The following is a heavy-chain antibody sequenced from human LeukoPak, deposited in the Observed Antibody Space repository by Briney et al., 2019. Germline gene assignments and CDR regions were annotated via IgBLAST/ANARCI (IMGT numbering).Heavy chain of an antibody. CDR2: INPNSGGT. J-gene: IGHJ5*02. V-gene: IGHV1-2*02. CDR1: GYTFTGYY. CDR3: AGLDYDFWSGYHSEDWFDP. D-gene: IGHD3-3*01. Sequence: ASVKVSCKASGYTFTGYYMHWVRQAPGQGLEWMGWINPNSGGTNYAQKFQGRVTMTRDTSISTAYMELTRLRSDDTAVYYCAGLDYDFWSGYHSEDWFDPWSQGTLVIVSS.